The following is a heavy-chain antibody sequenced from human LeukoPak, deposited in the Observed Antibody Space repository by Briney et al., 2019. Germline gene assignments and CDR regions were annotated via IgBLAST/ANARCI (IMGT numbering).Heavy chain of an antibody. D-gene: IGHD2-8*01. Sequence: GGSLRLSCAASGFTFSSYEMNWVRQAPGKGLEWISYISSSGSTIYYADSVKGRFTMSRDNAKNSLYLQMNSLRDEDTAVYYCARERYCTDGTCYSYFDFWGQGTLVTVSS. CDR3: ARERYCTDGTCYSYFDF. J-gene: IGHJ4*02. CDR2: ISSSGSTI. V-gene: IGHV3-48*03. CDR1: GFTFSSYE.